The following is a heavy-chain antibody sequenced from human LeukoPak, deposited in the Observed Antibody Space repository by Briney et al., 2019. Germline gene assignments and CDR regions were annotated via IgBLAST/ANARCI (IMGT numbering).Heavy chain of an antibody. Sequence: SVTVSYMASGGTFSSYAISWVRQAPGQGLEWMGRIIPILGIANYAQKFQDRVTITADKSTSTAYMELSSLRAEDTAVYYCARSSGWYGWYFDLWGRGTLLTVSS. D-gene: IGHD6-19*01. CDR2: IIPILGIA. V-gene: IGHV1-69*04. CDR1: GGTFSSYA. J-gene: IGHJ2*01. CDR3: ARSSGWYGWYFDL.